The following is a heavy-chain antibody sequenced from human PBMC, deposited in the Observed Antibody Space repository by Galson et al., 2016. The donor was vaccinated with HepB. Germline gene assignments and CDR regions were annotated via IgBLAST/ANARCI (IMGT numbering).Heavy chain of an antibody. V-gene: IGHV3-21*01. CDR2: ISSSSFFI. D-gene: IGHD3-3*01. CDR1: GFTFSTYT. J-gene: IGHJ5*02. Sequence: SLRLSCAASGFTFSTYTMNWVRQAPGKGLEWVSSISSSSFFIYYADTVKGRFTISRDNANNSLSSQMNSLRAEDTAVYYCARVAAKESWGNTILGVVSNWFDPWGQEPWSPSPQ. CDR3: ARVAAKESWGNTILGVVSNWFDP.